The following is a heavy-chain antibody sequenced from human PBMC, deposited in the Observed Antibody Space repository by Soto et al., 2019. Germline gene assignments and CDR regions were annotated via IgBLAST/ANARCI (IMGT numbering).Heavy chain of an antibody. Sequence: GGSLRLSCAASGFTFSSYAMSWVRQAPGKGLEWVSAISGSGGSTYYADSVKGRFTISRDNSKNTLYLQMNSLRAEDTAVYYCAKDGRGYSSPGYFDYWGQGTLVTAPQ. V-gene: IGHV3-23*01. J-gene: IGHJ4*02. CDR3: AKDGRGYSSPGYFDY. D-gene: IGHD6-13*01. CDR2: ISGSGGST. CDR1: GFTFSSYA.